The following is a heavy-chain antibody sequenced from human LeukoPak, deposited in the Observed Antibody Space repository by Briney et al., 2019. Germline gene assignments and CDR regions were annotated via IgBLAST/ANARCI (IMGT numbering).Heavy chain of an antibody. CDR3: ATRITIFGVVLDAFDI. D-gene: IGHD3-3*01. CDR2: FDPEDGET. J-gene: IGHJ3*02. Sequence: ASVKVSCKVSGYTLTELSMHWVRQAPGKGLEWMGGFDPEDGETIYAQKFQGRVTMTEDTSTDTAYMVLSSLRSEDTAVYYCATRITIFGVVLDAFDIWGQGTMVTVSS. CDR1: GYTLTELS. V-gene: IGHV1-24*01.